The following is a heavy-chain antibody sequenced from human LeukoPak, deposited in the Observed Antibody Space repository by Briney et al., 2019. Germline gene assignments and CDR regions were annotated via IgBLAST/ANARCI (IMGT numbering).Heavy chain of an antibody. V-gene: IGHV3-23*01. CDR3: AKPIDDDSSGYYKH. D-gene: IGHD3-22*01. CDR2: ISGSGGST. Sequence: GGSLRLSCAASGFTFSSYAMSWVRQAPGKGLEWVSAISGSGGSTYYADSVKGRFTISRGNSKNTLYLQMNSLRAEDTAVYYCAKPIDDDSSGYYKHWGQGTLVTVSS. J-gene: IGHJ4*02. CDR1: GFTFSSYA.